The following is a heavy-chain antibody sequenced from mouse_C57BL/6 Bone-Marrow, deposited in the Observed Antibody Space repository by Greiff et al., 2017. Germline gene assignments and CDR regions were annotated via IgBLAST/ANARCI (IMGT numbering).Heavy chain of an antibody. D-gene: IGHD1-1*01. V-gene: IGHV1-50*01. Sequence: VQLQQPGAELVKPGASVKLSCKASGYTFTSYWMQWVKQRPGQGLEWIGEIDPSDSYTNYNQKFKGKATLTVDTSSRTAYMQLSSLTSEDSAVYYCAYYYGSPFAYWGQGTLVTVSA. CDR1: GYTFTSYW. CDR2: IDPSDSYT. J-gene: IGHJ3*01. CDR3: AYYYGSPFAY.